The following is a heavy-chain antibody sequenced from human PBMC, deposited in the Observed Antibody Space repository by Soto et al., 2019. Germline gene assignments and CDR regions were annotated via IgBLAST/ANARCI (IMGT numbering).Heavy chain of an antibody. CDR1: GFTFSGSA. J-gene: IGHJ4*02. CDR2: IRSKANSYAT. Sequence: EVQLVESGGGLVQPGGSLKLSCAASGFTFSGSAMHWVRQASGKGLEWVGRIRSKANSYATAYAASVKGRFTISRDDSKNTAYLQMNSLKTEDTAVYYCTRHLPPRSGYAHWGQGTLVTVSS. CDR3: TRHLPPRSGYAH. D-gene: IGHD5-12*01. V-gene: IGHV3-73*02.